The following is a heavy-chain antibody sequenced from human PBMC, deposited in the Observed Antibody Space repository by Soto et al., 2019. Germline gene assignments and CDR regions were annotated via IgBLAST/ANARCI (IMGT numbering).Heavy chain of an antibody. Sequence: GGSLRLSCAASGFTFSNYAMSWVRQAPGKGLEWVSTISGRGGNTYYADSVKGRITISRDNSRNTLYLQMDSLRVEDSAVYSCAKAGCSGGTCYLYYFDYWGQGALVTVSS. CDR3: AKAGCSGGTCYLYYFDY. J-gene: IGHJ4*02. V-gene: IGHV3-23*01. CDR2: ISGRGGNT. D-gene: IGHD2-15*01. CDR1: GFTFSNYA.